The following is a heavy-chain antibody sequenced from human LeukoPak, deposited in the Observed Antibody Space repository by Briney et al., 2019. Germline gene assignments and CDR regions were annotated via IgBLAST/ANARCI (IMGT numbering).Heavy chain of an antibody. J-gene: IGHJ5*02. Sequence: GGSLRLSCSASGFTFSSDAMHWVRQAPGKGLEYVSAISSNGGSTYYADSVKGRFIISRDNSKNTLYLQMSSLRAEDTAVYYCAPSPYYYESSGYSAWGQGTLVTVSS. V-gene: IGHV3-64D*06. CDR3: APSPYYYESSGYSA. CDR2: ISSNGGST. CDR1: GFTFSSDA. D-gene: IGHD3-22*01.